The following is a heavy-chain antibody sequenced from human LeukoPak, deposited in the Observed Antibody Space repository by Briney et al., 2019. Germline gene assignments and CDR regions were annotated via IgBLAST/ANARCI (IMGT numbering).Heavy chain of an antibody. CDR3: AKDGIDIVVVPAAAPVYFDY. CDR1: GFTFSSYG. J-gene: IGHJ4*02. CDR2: ISYDGSNK. Sequence: PGGSLRLSCAASGFTFSSYGMHWVRQAPGKGLEWVAVISYDGSNKYYADSVKGRFTISRDNSENTLYLQMNSLRAEDTAVYYCAKDGIDIVVVPAAAPVYFDYWGQGTLVTVSS. V-gene: IGHV3-30*18. D-gene: IGHD2-2*01.